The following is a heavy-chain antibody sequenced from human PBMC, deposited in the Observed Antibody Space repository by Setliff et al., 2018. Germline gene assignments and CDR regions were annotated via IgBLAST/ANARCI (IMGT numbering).Heavy chain of an antibody. V-gene: IGHV3-11*04. CDR2: ISGSGSTT. J-gene: IGHJ6*02. D-gene: IGHD3-10*01. CDR1: GFTFSNNA. CDR3: ARDGVFYAMDF. Sequence: PGGSLRLSCLASGFTFSNNAMSWIRQAPGKGLEWVSYISGSGSTTYYADSVRGRFTISRDNAKNSLYLQMNSLRAEDSAVYYCARDGVFYAMDFWGQGTTVTVSS.